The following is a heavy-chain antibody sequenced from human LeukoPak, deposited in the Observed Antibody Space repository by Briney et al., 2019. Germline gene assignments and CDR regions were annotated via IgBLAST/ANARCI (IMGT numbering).Heavy chain of an antibody. CDR3: ARIGYCSSTSCYLVDY. V-gene: IGHV1-18*01. CDR1: GYTLSIYG. J-gene: IGHJ4*02. Sequence: GASVKVSCKASGYTLSIYGINWVRQAPGQGLEWMGWISAYNGNTNYAQKLQGRVTMTTDTSTSTAYMELRSLRSDDTAVYYCARIGYCSSTSCYLVDYWGQGTLVTVSS. CDR2: ISAYNGNT. D-gene: IGHD2-2*01.